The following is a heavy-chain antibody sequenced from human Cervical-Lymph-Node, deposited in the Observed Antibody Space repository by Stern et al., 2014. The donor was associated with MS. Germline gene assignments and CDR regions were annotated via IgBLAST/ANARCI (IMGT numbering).Heavy chain of an antibody. CDR2: LFWDDER. J-gene: IGHJ4*02. V-gene: IGHV2-5*02. Sequence: SGPTLVKPTQTLTLTCTFSGFSLSTTRAGVAWIRQPPGKALEWLAPLFWDDERRYSPSLKDRLTITKDNSKNQVVLTMTNLDPVDTATYYCAHRSSGAYCSGESCYFAHWGQGALVTVSS. D-gene: IGHD2-15*01. CDR3: AHRSSGAYCSGESCYFAH. CDR1: GFSLSTTRAG.